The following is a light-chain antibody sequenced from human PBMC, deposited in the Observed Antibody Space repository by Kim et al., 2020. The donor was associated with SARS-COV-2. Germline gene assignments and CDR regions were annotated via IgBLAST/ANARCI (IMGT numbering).Light chain of an antibody. CDR2: NTD. Sequence: GGTVTLTCGSNTGTLTSGHFPYWFQQKPGQAPRALIYNTDYKYSWTPARFSGSLLGGKAALTLSDAQAEDEADYCCLLSYGDTRKIFGGGTQLTVL. J-gene: IGLJ2*01. V-gene: IGLV7-46*01. CDR3: LLSYGDTRKI. CDR1: TGTLTSGHF.